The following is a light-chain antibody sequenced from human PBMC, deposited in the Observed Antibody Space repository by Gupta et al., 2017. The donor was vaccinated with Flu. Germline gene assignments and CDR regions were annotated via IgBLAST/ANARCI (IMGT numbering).Light chain of an antibody. CDR2: GAS. Sequence: EIVMTQSPATLSVSPGERATLSCRASQSVSSNLAWYQQKPGQAPRLLIYGASTRATGSPARFSGSGSVTEFTLTISSLQSEDFAVYYCQQHNNWPPWSFGQGTKLEIK. V-gene: IGKV3-15*01. J-gene: IGKJ2*04. CDR3: QQHNNWPPWS. CDR1: QSVSSN.